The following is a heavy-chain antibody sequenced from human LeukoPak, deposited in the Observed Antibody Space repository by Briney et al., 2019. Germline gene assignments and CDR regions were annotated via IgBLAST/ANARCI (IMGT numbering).Heavy chain of an antibody. CDR3: ARGRGSYGWFDP. V-gene: IGHV3-74*01. CDR1: GFSLSGYW. D-gene: IGHD3-10*01. J-gene: IGHJ5*02. Sequence: GGSLRLSCVASGFSLSGYWMYWVRQAPGKGLMYISRNNGDGSTTNYADVVKGRFTMSRDNVKNTLYLQMNSLRAEDTAVYYCARGRGSYGWFDPWGQGTLVTVSS. CDR2: NNGDGSTT.